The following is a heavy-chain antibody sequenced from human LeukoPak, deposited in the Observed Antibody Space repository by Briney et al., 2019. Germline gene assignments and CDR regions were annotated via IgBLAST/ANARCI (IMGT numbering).Heavy chain of an antibody. Sequence: PGGSLRLSCAASGFPFSRYGMHWVRQAPGKGLEWVAVIWIDGSGVYYADCVQGRFTISRDNSENTLYLQMDNLRAEDTAVYYCAKASNGYNGHYFDYWGQGTPVTVPS. D-gene: IGHD5-24*01. J-gene: IGHJ4*02. V-gene: IGHV3-33*06. CDR1: GFPFSRYG. CDR3: AKASNGYNGHYFDY. CDR2: IWIDGSGV.